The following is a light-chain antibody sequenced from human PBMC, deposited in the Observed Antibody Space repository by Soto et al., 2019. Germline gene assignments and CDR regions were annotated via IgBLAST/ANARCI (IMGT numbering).Light chain of an antibody. CDR1: QSISSW. Sequence: DIQMTQSPSTLSASVGDRVTNTCRASQSISSWLAWYQQKPGKAPKLLIYKASTLKSGVPSRFSGSGSGTEFTPTISSLQPDDFATYYCQHYNSYSEAFGQGTKVDIK. J-gene: IGKJ1*01. CDR2: KAS. CDR3: QHYNSYSEA. V-gene: IGKV1-5*03.